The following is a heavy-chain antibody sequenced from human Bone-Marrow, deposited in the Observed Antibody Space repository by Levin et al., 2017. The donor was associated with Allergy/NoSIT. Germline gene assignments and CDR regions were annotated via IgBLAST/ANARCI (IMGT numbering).Heavy chain of an antibody. CDR1: GYSITSDYY. Sequence: SQTLSLTCAVSGYSITSDYYWGWIRQPPGKGLEWIGTSYHRGTTLYNPSLKSRATISLDTSQNQLSLKLTSVTAADTAVYYCARVPGPLGQGILVTVSS. J-gene: IGHJ5*02. V-gene: IGHV4-38-2*01. CDR3: ARVPGP. CDR2: SYHRGTT.